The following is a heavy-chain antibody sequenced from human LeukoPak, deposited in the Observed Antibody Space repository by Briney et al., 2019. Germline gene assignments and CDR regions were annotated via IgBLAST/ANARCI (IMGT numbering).Heavy chain of an antibody. Sequence: GGPLRLSCEASGFTFDDYGMHWVRHAPGKGLEWVSTISWNSASVGYVDSVKGRFTISRDNAKKTLYLQMNSLRPEDTALYYCAKDYGYSSSWYDYWGQGTLVTVSS. CDR2: ISWNSASV. CDR1: GFTFDDYG. D-gene: IGHD6-13*01. J-gene: IGHJ4*02. V-gene: IGHV3-9*01. CDR3: AKDYGYSSSWYDY.